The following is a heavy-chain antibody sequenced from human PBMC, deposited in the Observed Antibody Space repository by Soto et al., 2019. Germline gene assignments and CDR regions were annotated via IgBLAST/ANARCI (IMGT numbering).Heavy chain of an antibody. CDR1: GFTFSSYA. J-gene: IGHJ5*02. Sequence: GGSLRLSCAASGFTFSSYAMSWVRQAPGKGLEWVSAISGSGGSTYYADSVKGRFTISRDNSQNTRYLQMNSLRAEDTAVYYCAKDGVQHAHYYDSSEGWFDPWGQGTLVTVSS. CDR2: ISGSGGST. V-gene: IGHV3-23*01. CDR3: AKDGVQHAHYYDSSEGWFDP. D-gene: IGHD3-22*01.